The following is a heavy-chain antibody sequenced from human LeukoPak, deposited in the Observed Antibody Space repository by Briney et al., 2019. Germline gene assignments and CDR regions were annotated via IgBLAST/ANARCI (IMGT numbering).Heavy chain of an antibody. CDR2: IYYSGST. V-gene: IGHV4-59*01. CDR3: ARDRGYCSSTSCYVRRNDAFDI. CDR1: GGSISSYY. Sequence: SETLSLTCTVSGGSISSYYWSWIRQPPGKGLEWIGYIYYSGSTNYNPSLKSRVTISVDTSKNQFSLKLSSVTAADTAVYYCARDRGYCSSTSCYVRRNDAFDIWGQGTMVTASS. J-gene: IGHJ3*02. D-gene: IGHD2-2*01.